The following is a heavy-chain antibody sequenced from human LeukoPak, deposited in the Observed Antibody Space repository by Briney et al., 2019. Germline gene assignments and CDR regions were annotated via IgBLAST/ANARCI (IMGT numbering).Heavy chain of an antibody. V-gene: IGHV3-15*01. CDR1: GFTFSNAW. J-gene: IGHJ6*03. CDR2: IKSKTDGGTT. CDR3: TTDPGEQWHYYYYMDV. Sequence: GGSLRLSCAASGFTFSNAWMSWVRQAPGKGLEWVGRIKSKTDGGTTDYAAPVKGRFTISGDDSKNTLYLQMNSLKTEDTAVYYCTTDPGEQWHYYYYMDVWGKGTTVTVSS. D-gene: IGHD6-19*01.